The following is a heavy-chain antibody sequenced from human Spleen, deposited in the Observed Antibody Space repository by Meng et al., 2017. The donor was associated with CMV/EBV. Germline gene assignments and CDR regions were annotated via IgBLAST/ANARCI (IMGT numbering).Heavy chain of an antibody. V-gene: IGHV3-23*03. CDR3: AKGFRDGYTY. CDR1: GFTFSSYA. CDR2: IYSGGSST. Sequence: SCAASGFTFSSYAMSWVRQAPGKGLEWVSLIYSGGSSTYYADSVKGRFTISRDNSKNTVYLQMNSLRAEDTAVYYCAKGFRDGYTYWGQGTLVTVSS. J-gene: IGHJ4*02. D-gene: IGHD5-24*01.